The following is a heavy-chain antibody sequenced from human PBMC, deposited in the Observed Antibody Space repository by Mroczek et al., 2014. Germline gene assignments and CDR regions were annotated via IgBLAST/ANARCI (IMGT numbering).Heavy chain of an antibody. V-gene: IGHV1-18*01. J-gene: IGHJ4*02. CDR1: GYTFTSYG. CDR3: ARVGILGGYCSGGSCYSPDY. CDR2: ISAYNGNT. D-gene: IGHD2-15*01. Sequence: QVQLVESGAEVKKPGASVKVSCKASGYTFTSYGISWVRQAPGQGLEWMGWISAYNGNTNYAQKLQGRVTMTTDTSTSTAYMELRSLRSDDTAVYYCARVGILGGYCSGGSCYSPDYWGQGTPGHRLL.